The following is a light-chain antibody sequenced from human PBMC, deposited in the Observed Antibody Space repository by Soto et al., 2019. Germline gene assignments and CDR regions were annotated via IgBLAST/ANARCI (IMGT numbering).Light chain of an antibody. CDR2: GAS. CDR3: QQYNSWLPWT. V-gene: IGKV3-15*01. Sequence: EIVMTQSPATLSVSPGERATLSCRASQSVSSNLAWYQQKPGQGPRLLIYGASTRATGIPARFSGSGSGTEFSLTISSLQSEDFAVYYCQQYNSWLPWTFGQGTKLEIK. CDR1: QSVSSN. J-gene: IGKJ2*02.